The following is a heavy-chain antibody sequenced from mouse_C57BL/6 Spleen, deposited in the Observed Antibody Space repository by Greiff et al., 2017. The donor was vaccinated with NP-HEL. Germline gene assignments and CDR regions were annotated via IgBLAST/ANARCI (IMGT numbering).Heavy chain of an antibody. V-gene: IGHV1-72*01. D-gene: IGHD2-4*01. CDR1: GYTFTSYW. J-gene: IGHJ3*01. CDR2: FDPTSGGT. CDR3: AREDYLPPWFAY. Sequence: VQLQQPGAELVKPGASVKLSCKASGYTFTSYWMHWVKQRPGRGLEWIGRFDPTSGGTKYNEKFKSKATLTGDKPSSTAYMQLSNLTSEDSAVYDCAREDYLPPWFAYWGKGTLVTVSA.